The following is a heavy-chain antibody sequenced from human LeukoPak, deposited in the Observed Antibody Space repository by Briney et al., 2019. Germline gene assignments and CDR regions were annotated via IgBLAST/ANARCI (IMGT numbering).Heavy chain of an antibody. CDR3: ASPSTSYGSYYVDY. CDR2: INHSGST. D-gene: IGHD5-18*01. Sequence: SETLSLTCAVYGGSFSGYYWSWVRQPPGKGLEWIGEINHSGSTNYNPSLNSRVTISVATSKNQFSLTLSSVTAADTAVYSCASPSTSYGSYYVDYWGQGTLVTVSS. CDR1: GGSFSGYY. V-gene: IGHV4-34*01. J-gene: IGHJ4*02.